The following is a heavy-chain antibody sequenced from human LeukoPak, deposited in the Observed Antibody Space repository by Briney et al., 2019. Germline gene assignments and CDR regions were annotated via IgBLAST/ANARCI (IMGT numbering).Heavy chain of an antibody. D-gene: IGHD3-10*01. J-gene: IGHJ3*02. Sequence: GGSLRLSCAASGFTFSDYYMSWIRQAPGKGLEWVSYISSSGSTIYYADSVKGRFTISRDNAKNSLYLQMNSLRAEDTAVYYCASTVLLWFGEFRPDDAFDIWGQGTMVTVSS. CDR2: ISSSGSTI. CDR1: GFTFSDYY. V-gene: IGHV3-11*04. CDR3: ASTVLLWFGEFRPDDAFDI.